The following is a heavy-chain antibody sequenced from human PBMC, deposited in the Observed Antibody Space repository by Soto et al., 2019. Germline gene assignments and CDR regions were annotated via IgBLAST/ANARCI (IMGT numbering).Heavy chain of an antibody. V-gene: IGHV3-23*01. D-gene: IGHD1-20*01. CDR3: ANYNWNAAYFDY. CDR1: GFTFSSYA. CDR2: ISGSGGST. Sequence: HPGGSLRLSCAASGFTFSSYAMSWVRQAPGKGLEWVSAISGSGGSTYYADSVKGRFTISRDNSKNTLYLQMNSLRAEDTAVYYCANYNWNAAYFDYWGQGTLVTVSS. J-gene: IGHJ4*02.